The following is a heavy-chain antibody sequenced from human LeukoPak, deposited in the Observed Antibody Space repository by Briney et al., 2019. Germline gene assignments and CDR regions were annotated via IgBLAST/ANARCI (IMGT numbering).Heavy chain of an antibody. CDR1: GYTFTGYY. J-gene: IGHJ6*03. D-gene: IGHD6-6*01. CDR2: INPNSGGT. CDR3: AREGGIARPPYLYYYIDV. V-gene: IGHV1-2*02. Sequence: ASVKVSCKASGYTFTGYYMHWVRQAPGQGLEWMGWINPNSGGTNYAQGFQDRVIMTTDTSTSTAYMELRSLRSDDTAVYYCAREGGIARPPYLYYYIDVWGKGTTVTVSS.